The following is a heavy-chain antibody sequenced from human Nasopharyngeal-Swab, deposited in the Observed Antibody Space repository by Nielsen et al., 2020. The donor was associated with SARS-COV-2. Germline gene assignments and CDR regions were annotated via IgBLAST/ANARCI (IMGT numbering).Heavy chain of an antibody. D-gene: IGHD3-22*01. Sequence: SVKVSCKASVGTFSSYAISWVRQAPGQGLEWMGGIIPIFGTANYAQKFQGRVTITADESTSTAYMELSSLRSEDTAVYYCARVAHYYDSSGYPYAFDIWGQGTMVTVSS. V-gene: IGHV1-69*13. J-gene: IGHJ3*02. CDR2: IIPIFGTA. CDR3: ARVAHYYDSSGYPYAFDI. CDR1: VGTFSSYA.